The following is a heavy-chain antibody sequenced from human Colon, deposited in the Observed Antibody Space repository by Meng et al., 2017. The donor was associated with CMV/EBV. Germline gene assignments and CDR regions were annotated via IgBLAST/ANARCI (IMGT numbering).Heavy chain of an antibody. CDR2: IYSGGST. CDR3: ARGVYGMDV. Sequence: GGSLRLSCAASGFTFSSYGMNWVRQAPGKGLEWVSVIYSGGSTYYADSVKGRFTISRDNSKNTLYLQMNSLRAEDTAVYYCARGVYGMDVWGQGTTVTVSS. J-gene: IGHJ6*02. CDR1: GFTFSSYG. V-gene: IGHV3-66*02.